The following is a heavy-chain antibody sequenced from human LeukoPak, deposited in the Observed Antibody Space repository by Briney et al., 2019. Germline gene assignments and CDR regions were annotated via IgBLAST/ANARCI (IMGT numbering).Heavy chain of an antibody. CDR1: GFTFSNYA. Sequence: GGSLRLSCAASGFTFSNYAMSWVRQAPGKGLEWVSAISGSGGSTYYADSVKGRFTISRDNSKSTLYLQMNSLRAEDSAVYYCAKDPRSGIAAAGSWYFDLWGRGTLVTASS. D-gene: IGHD6-13*01. J-gene: IGHJ2*01. CDR3: AKDPRSGIAAAGSWYFDL. CDR2: ISGSGGST. V-gene: IGHV3-23*01.